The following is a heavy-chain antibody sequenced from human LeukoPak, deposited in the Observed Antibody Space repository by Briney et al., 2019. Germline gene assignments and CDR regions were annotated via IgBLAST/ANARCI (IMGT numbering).Heavy chain of an antibody. CDR1: GGSFSGYY. J-gene: IGHJ3*02. CDR3: ARGSYDSSGYYLTHAFDI. CDR2: INHSGST. D-gene: IGHD3-22*01. Sequence: SETLSLTCAVYGGSFSGYYWSWIRQPPGKGLEWIGEINHSGSTNYNPSLKSRVTISVDTSKNQFSLKLSSVTAADTAVYYCARGSYDSSGYYLTHAFDIWGQGTMVTVPS. V-gene: IGHV4-34*01.